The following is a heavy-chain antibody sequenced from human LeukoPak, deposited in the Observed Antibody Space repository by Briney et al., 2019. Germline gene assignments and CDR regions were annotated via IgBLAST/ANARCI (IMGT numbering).Heavy chain of an antibody. V-gene: IGHV3-7*03. CDR2: INHNGNVN. D-gene: IGHD3-16*01. Sequence: GGSLRLSCAASGFTFSSYWMNWARQAPGKGLEWVASINHNGNVNYYVDSVKGRFTISRDNAKNSLYLQMSNLRAEDTDVYFCARGGGLDVWGQGATVTVSS. CDR3: ARGGGLDV. J-gene: IGHJ6*02. CDR1: GFTFSSYW.